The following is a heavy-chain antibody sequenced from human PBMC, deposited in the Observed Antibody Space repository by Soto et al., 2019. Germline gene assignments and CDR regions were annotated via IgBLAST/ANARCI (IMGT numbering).Heavy chain of an antibody. CDR2: IYYSGTT. V-gene: IGHV4-59*01. D-gene: IGHD3-22*01. CDR1: DASINAYY. Sequence: SETLSLTCTVSDASINAYYWSWVRQPPGKGLEWIGYIYYSGTTNYNPSLMGRVTISVATSKNQFSLNLISVTAADTAVYFCARVRHHYDNSVYQFYFDSWGLGTLVTVSS. CDR3: ARVRHHYDNSVYQFYFDS. J-gene: IGHJ4*02.